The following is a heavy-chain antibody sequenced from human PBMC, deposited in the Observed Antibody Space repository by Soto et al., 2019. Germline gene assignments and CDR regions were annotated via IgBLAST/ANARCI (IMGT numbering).Heavy chain of an antibody. D-gene: IGHD3-10*01. CDR1: GGSFSGYY. CDR3: ARDPDYRKVRGVIHYFDY. CDR2: INHSGST. J-gene: IGHJ4*02. Sequence: SETLSLTCAVYGGSFSGYYLSWIRQPPGKGLEWIGEINHSGSTNYNPSLKSRVTISVDTSKNQFSLKLSSVTAADTAVYYCARDPDYRKVRGVIHYFDYWGQGTLVTVSS. V-gene: IGHV4-34*01.